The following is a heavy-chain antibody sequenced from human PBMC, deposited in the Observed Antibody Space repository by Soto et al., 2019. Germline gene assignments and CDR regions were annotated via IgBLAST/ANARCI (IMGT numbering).Heavy chain of an antibody. Sequence: QVQLVESGGGVVQPGRSLRLSCAASGFTFSSYGMHWVRQAPGKGLEWVAVISYDGSNKYYADSVKGRFTISRDNSKNTLYLQMNSLRAEDTAGYYCAKPRADIPIFGVVIPNYYYDYGMDVWGQGTTVTVSS. CDR3: AKPRADIPIFGVVIPNYYYDYGMDV. CDR2: ISYDGSNK. CDR1: GFTFSSYG. D-gene: IGHD3-3*01. V-gene: IGHV3-30*18. J-gene: IGHJ6*02.